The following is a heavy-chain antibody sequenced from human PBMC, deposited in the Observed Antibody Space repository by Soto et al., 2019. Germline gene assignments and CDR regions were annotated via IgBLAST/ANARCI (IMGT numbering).Heavy chain of an antibody. V-gene: IGHV4-4*02. CDR3: ASRYCRGGSCCPSRPLGC. Sequence: QVQLQESAPGLVQPSGTLSLTCAVSSGSISSSNWWSWVRQPPGKGLEWIGEVYHSGRTNYHPSFKSRVTMSVDKSENQVSLKLSGVTAADTAVYYCASRYCRGGSCCPSRPLGCWGQGTLVTVSS. D-gene: IGHD2-15*01. CDR1: SGSISSSNW. CDR2: VYHSGRT. J-gene: IGHJ4*02.